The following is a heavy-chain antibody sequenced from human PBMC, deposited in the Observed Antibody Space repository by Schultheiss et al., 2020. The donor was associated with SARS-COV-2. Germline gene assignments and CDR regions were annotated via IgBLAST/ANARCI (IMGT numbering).Heavy chain of an antibody. D-gene: IGHD6-19*01. V-gene: IGHV3-23*01. CDR3: AKQYSSGPPDFDY. Sequence: GESLKISRAASGFTFSSYAMSWVRQAPGKGLEWVSAISGSGGSTYYADSVKGRFTISRDNSKNTLYLQMNSLRAEDTAVYYCAKQYSSGPPDFDYWGQGTLVTVSS. J-gene: IGHJ4*02. CDR2: ISGSGGST. CDR1: GFTFSSYA.